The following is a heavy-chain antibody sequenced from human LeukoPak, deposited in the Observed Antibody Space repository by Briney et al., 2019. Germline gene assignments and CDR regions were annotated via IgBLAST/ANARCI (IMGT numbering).Heavy chain of an antibody. J-gene: IGHJ4*02. CDR3: ARVSYDVLTGYHPLDY. D-gene: IGHD3-9*01. CDR1: TGSISSYY. Sequence: SETLTLTCTVSTGSISSYYWSWIRQPPGKGLEWTGCIFDSGTTKYNPSLKSRVTISVDTSKNQLSLKLSSVTAADTALYYCARVSYDVLTGYHPLDYWGQGTLVTVSS. V-gene: IGHV4-59*01. CDR2: IFDSGTT.